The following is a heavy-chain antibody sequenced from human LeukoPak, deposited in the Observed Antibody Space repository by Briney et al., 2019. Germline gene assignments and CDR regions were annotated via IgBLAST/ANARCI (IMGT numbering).Heavy chain of an antibody. CDR2: VNPNSGNT. J-gene: IGHJ6*02. V-gene: IGHV1-8*01. CDR1: GYTFTSYD. Sequence: ASVKVSCKASGYTFTSYDINWVRQATGQGLEWMGWVNPNSGNTGYAQKFQGRVTMTRNTSISTAYMELSSLRSEDTAVYYCARDVRDYYDSSGYYYYGMDVWGQGTTVTVSS. CDR3: ARDVRDYYDSSGYYYYGMDV. D-gene: IGHD3-22*01.